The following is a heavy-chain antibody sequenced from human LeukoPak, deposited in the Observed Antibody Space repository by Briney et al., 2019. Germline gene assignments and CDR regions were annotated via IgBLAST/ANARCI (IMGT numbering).Heavy chain of an antibody. Sequence: GASVKVSCKASGYTFPSYGISWVRQAPGQGLEWMGWISAYNGSTNYAQKLQGRVTMTTDTSTSTAYMELRSLRSDDTAVYYCARDRRVEPNWFDPWGQGTLVTVSS. CDR2: ISAYNGST. CDR3: ARDRRVEPNWFDP. J-gene: IGHJ5*02. V-gene: IGHV1-18*01. D-gene: IGHD1-14*01. CDR1: GYTFPSYG.